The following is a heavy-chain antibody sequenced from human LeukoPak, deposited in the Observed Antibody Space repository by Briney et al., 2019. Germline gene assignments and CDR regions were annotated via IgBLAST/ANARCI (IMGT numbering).Heavy chain of an antibody. CDR3: AREVGTLDY. V-gene: IGHV3-74*01. D-gene: IGHD5-12*01. CDR2: INSDGSNT. CDR1: GFIFSSYW. Sequence: GGSLRLSCAASGFIFSSYWMHWVRQAPGKGLVWVSRINSDGSNTRYVDSVKGRFTISSDNAKNTLYLQMNSLRAEDTAVYYCAREVGTLDYWGQGTLVTVSS. J-gene: IGHJ4*02.